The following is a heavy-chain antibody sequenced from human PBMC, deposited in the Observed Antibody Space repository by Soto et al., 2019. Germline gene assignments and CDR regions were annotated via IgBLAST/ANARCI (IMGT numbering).Heavy chain of an antibody. Sequence: SETLSLTCTVSGGSISGYYWSWIRQPPGKGLEWIGYIYYSGSTNYIPSLESRVTISVDTSKNQFSLKLSSVTAADTAVYYCARCDCRGAFCHYYFDYWAQGALVTVSS. J-gene: IGHJ4*02. D-gene: IGHD2-15*01. CDR2: IYYSGST. V-gene: IGHV4-59*01. CDR1: GGSISGYY. CDR3: ARCDCRGAFCHYYFDY.